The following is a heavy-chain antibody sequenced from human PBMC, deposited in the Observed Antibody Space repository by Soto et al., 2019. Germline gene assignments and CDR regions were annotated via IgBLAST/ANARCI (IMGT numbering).Heavy chain of an antibody. Sequence: QVQLVQSGAEVKKPGALVKVSCKASGYTFTSYDINWVRQATGQGLEWMGWMNPNSGNTGYAQKFQGRVTMTRNTSISTAYMELSRLRFEDKAVYYCARRVVTTTGGSYYYGMDVWGQGTTVTVSS. V-gene: IGHV1-8*01. J-gene: IGHJ6*02. CDR3: ARRVVTTTGGSYYYGMDV. CDR1: GYTFTSYD. CDR2: MNPNSGNT. D-gene: IGHD2-21*02.